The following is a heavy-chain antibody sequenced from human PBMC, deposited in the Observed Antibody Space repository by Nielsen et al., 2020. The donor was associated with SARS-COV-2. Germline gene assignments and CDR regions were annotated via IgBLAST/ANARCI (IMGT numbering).Heavy chain of an antibody. CDR1: GGSFSGYY. J-gene: IGHJ6*03. CDR3: AQVVSYYYYMDV. CDR2: INHSGST. Sequence: SETLSLTCAVYGGSFSGYYWSWIRQPPGKGLEWIGEINHSGSTNYNPSLKSRVTMSVDTSKNQFSLKLSSVTAADTAVYYCAQVVSYYYYMDVWGKGTTVTVSS. D-gene: IGHD3-22*01. V-gene: IGHV4-34*01.